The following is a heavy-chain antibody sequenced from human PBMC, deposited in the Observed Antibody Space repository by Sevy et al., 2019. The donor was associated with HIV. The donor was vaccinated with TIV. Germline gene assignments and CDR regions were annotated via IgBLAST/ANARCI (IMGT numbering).Heavy chain of an antibody. CDR3: TTVRRPHDY. CDR2: IQSKTDGGTT. Sequence: GGSLRLSCAASGFTFSNAWMSWVRQAPGKGLEWVGRIQSKTDGGTTDYAAPVKGRFTISRDDSKNTLYLQMNSLKTEDTAVYCCTTVRRPHDYWGQGTLVTVSS. CDR1: GFTFSNAW. J-gene: IGHJ4*02. V-gene: IGHV3-15*01.